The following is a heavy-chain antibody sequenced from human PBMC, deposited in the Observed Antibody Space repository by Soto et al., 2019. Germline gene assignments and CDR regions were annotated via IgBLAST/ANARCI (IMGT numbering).Heavy chain of an antibody. CDR1: GFTLSRQA. J-gene: IGHJ4*02. V-gene: IGHV3-23*01. D-gene: IGHD5-12*01. CDR3: AKDQTPGYSADWAVGYYFHF. CDR2: ISASGART. Sequence: EVQLLESGGGLVQPGGSLRLSCAASGFTLSRQAMSWVRQAPGKGLEWVSAISASGARTYYADSVMGRFSISRDTSKNTLYLPIHTLRVEDTAVYYCAKDQTPGYSADWAVGYYFHFWGQGTLVTVSS.